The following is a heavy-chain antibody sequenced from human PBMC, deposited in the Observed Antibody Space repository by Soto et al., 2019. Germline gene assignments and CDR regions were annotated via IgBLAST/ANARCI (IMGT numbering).Heavy chain of an antibody. J-gene: IGHJ4*02. Sequence: QVQLVQSGAEVKKPGASIKVSCKASGFSFKGYFMHWVRQAPGQGLEWMGWINSASGGTSYAQKFQGRVTMTSDTSITTAYMELSSLRSDDTAVYYCAVLVGATSSDYWGPGTLVTVSS. CDR2: INSASGGT. V-gene: IGHV1-2*02. D-gene: IGHD1-26*01. CDR1: GFSFKGYF. CDR3: AVLVGATSSDY.